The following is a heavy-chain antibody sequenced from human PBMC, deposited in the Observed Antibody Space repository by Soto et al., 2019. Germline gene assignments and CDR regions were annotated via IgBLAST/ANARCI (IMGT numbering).Heavy chain of an antibody. D-gene: IGHD3-22*01. CDR2: IIPIFGTA. V-gene: IGHV1-69*13. Sequence: ASVKVSCKASGGTFSSYAISWVRQAPGQGLEWMGGIIPIFGTANYAQKFQGRVTITADESTSTAYMELSSLRSEDTAVYYCARGGAYDSSGYWGYYYYGMDVWGQGTTVTVSS. J-gene: IGHJ6*02. CDR3: ARGGAYDSSGYWGYYYYGMDV. CDR1: GGTFSSYA.